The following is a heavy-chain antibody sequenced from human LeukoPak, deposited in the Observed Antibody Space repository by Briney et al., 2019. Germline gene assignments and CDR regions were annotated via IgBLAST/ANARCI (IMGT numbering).Heavy chain of an antibody. J-gene: IGHJ5*02. D-gene: IGHD6-19*01. V-gene: IGHV3-48*03. CDR1: GFTFSSYE. CDR2: ISSSGSTI. Sequence: GGSLRLSCAASGFTFSSYEMNWVRQAPGKGLEWVSYISSSGSTIYYADSVKGRFTISRDNAKNSLYLQMNSLRAEDTAVYYCARDESAVAGTSSRFDPWGQGTLVTVSS. CDR3: ARDESAVAGTSSRFDP.